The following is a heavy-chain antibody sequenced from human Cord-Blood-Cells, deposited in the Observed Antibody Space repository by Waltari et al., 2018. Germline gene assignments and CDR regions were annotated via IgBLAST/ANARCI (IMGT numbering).Heavy chain of an antibody. CDR3: AHALAAADDAFDI. CDR2: IYYSRST. D-gene: IGHD6-13*01. V-gene: IGHV4-31*03. J-gene: IGHJ3*02. CDR1: VGSIGCAVSD. Sequence: QVLLQESGPGLVKHSQTLSLTRTVSVGSIGCAVSDWRWYPQHPGKGLEWIGYIYYSRSTYYNPSLKSRVTISVDTSKNQFSLKLSSVTAADTAVYYCAHALAAADDAFDIWGQGTMVTVSS.